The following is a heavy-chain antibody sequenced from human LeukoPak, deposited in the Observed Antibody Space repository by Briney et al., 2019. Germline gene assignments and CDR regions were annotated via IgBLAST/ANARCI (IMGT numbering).Heavy chain of an antibody. Sequence: GGSLRLSCVASGFIFKSYGMNWVRQAPGKGLEWVSGIYTNGRTRYADFVNGRFTISRDNSKNTLFLQMHSLRVEDTAVYYCARLVWEDVGGLDAWGQGTTVTVSS. D-gene: IGHD3-16*01. V-gene: IGHV3-23*05. CDR2: IYTNGRT. CDR1: GFIFKSYG. J-gene: IGHJ6*02. CDR3: ARLVWEDVGGLDA.